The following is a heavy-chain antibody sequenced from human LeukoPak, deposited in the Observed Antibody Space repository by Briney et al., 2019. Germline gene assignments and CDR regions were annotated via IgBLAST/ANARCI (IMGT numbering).Heavy chain of an antibody. CDR1: GGSISSSSYY. J-gene: IGHJ4*02. D-gene: IGHD4-23*01. Sequence: SETLSLTCTVSGGSISSSSYYWGWIRQPPGKGLEWIGSIYYSGSTYYNPSLKSRVTISVDPSKNQFSLKLSSVTAADTAVYYCAREAMTTVESDHWGQGTLVTVSS. V-gene: IGHV4-39*07. CDR3: AREAMTTVESDH. CDR2: IYYSGST.